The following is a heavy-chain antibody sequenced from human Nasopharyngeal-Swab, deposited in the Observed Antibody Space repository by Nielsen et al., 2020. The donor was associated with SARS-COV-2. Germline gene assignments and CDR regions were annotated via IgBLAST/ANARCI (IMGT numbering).Heavy chain of an antibody. D-gene: IGHD3-16*01. CDR3: ASGSMIAFGGITGKFDY. Sequence: ASVKVSCKASGYTFIGYYIHWVRQAPGQGLEWLGWIEPHHGATKYAQTFQGRISVTRDTSFSTAYMELSGLRSDDTAVYYCASGSMIAFGGITGKFDYWGQGTLVIVSP. CDR1: GYTFIGYY. CDR2: IEPHHGAT. J-gene: IGHJ4*02. V-gene: IGHV1-2*02.